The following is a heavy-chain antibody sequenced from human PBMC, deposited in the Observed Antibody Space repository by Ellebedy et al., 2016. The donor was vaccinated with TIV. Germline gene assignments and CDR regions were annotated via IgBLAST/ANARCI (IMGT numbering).Heavy chain of an antibody. CDR2: IKYDGSEK. V-gene: IGHV3-7*01. Sequence: GESLKISCAASGFTFGTSWMNWVRQAPGRGPEWVANIKYDGSEKYYVDYVKGRFIISRDNAKNLLYLQMNNLRGEDTALYYCARDHVGPGRPAAFDYWGQGTRVTVSS. D-gene: IGHD6-6*01. CDR1: GFTFGTSW. CDR3: ARDHVGPGRPAAFDY. J-gene: IGHJ4*02.